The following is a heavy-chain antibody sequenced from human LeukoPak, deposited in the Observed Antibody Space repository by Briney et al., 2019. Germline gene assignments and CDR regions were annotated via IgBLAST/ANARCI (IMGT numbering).Heavy chain of an antibody. J-gene: IGHJ4*01. CDR1: GYTFTAYY. V-gene: IGHV1-2*02. Sequence: ASVKVSCEASGYTFTAYYIHWVRQAPGQGLEWIGWINPGTADTNYAQRFQGRVTMTRDTSITTVYMDLTRLTSDDTAVYYCARDRGGSFGIPNHLDYWGLGTLVTVSS. D-gene: IGHD1-26*01. CDR3: ARDRGGSFGIPNHLDY. CDR2: INPGTADT.